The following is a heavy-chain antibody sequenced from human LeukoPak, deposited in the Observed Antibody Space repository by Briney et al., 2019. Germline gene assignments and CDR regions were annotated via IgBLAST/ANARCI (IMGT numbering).Heavy chain of an antibody. Sequence: PGGSLRLSCAASGFTFDDYAMHWDRQAPGKGLEWVSGISWNSGSIGYADSVKGRFTISRDNAKNSLYLQMNSLRAEDTALYYCAKGDSSGWTYFDYWGQGTLVTVSP. D-gene: IGHD6-19*01. CDR2: ISWNSGSI. V-gene: IGHV3-9*01. J-gene: IGHJ4*02. CDR1: GFTFDDYA. CDR3: AKGDSSGWTYFDY.